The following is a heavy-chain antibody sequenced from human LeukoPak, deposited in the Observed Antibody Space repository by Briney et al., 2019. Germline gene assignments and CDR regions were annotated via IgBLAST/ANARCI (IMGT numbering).Heavy chain of an antibody. Sequence: GGPLRLSCAASGFTFSSYSMNWVRQPPGKGLEWVSSISSSSYIYYADSVKGRFTISRDNAKNSLYLQMNSLRAEDTAVYYCARALPSPLYSGSYADAFDIWGQGTMVTVSS. V-gene: IGHV3-21*01. D-gene: IGHD1-26*01. CDR3: ARALPSPLYSGSYADAFDI. J-gene: IGHJ3*02. CDR2: ISSSSYI. CDR1: GFTFSSYS.